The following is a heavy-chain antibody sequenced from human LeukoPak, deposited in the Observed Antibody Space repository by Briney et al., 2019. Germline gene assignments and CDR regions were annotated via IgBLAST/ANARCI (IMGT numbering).Heavy chain of an antibody. V-gene: IGHV1-69*04. Sequence: ASVKVSCKASGGTFSSYAISWVRQAPGQGLEWMGRIIPILGIANYAQKFQGRVTITADKSTSTAYMELSSLRSEDTAVYYCARGSGYDHRFDYWGQGTLVTVSS. CDR1: GGTFSSYA. D-gene: IGHD5-12*01. J-gene: IGHJ4*02. CDR2: IIPILGIA. CDR3: ARGSGYDHRFDY.